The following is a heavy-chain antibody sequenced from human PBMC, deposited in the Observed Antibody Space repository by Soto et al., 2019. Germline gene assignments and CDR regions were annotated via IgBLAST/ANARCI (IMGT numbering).Heavy chain of an antibody. J-gene: IGHJ6*03. CDR3: ERSPYMDV. CDR2: INHGGST. Sequence: QVQLQQWGAGLLKPSETLSLTCAVYGRSFSGYYWSWIRQSPGKGLERSGEINHGGSTNYNPSLKRGVTILIDAPKNQFSLNMSSVSAADAAVYYCERSPYMDVWGKGTTVIVSS. V-gene: IGHV4-34*01. CDR1: GRSFSGYY.